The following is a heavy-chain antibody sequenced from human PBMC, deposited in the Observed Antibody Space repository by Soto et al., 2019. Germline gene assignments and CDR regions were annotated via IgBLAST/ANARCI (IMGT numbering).Heavy chain of an antibody. CDR1: GFTFSSFA. Sequence: GGSLRLSCAASGFTFSSFAMSWVRQAAGKGLEWVSAISGSGGSTYYADSVKGRFTISRDKSKNTLYLQMNILRAEDTAIYYCAKNPRMSATYFDFWGHGAQVP. CDR3: AKNPRMSATYFDF. D-gene: IGHD1-1*01. V-gene: IGHV3-23*01. J-gene: IGHJ4*01. CDR2: ISGSGGST.